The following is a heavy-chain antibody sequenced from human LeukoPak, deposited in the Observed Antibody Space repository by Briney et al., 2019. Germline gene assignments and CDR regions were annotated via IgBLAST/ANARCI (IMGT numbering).Heavy chain of an antibody. CDR1: GFTFSNYE. V-gene: IGHV3-48*03. J-gene: IGHJ3*02. D-gene: IGHD1-7*01. Sequence: GGSLRLSCAVSGFTFSNYEMNWVRQAPGKGLEWVSYISSSGSTKYYADSVKGRFSISRDNAQNSLYLQMSSLRADDTAVYYCARRMGGELVAFDIWGQGTMVTVSS. CDR2: ISSSGSTK. CDR3: ARRMGGELVAFDI.